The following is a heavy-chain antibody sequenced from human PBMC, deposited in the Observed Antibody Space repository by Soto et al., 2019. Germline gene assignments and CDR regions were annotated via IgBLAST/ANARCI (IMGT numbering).Heavy chain of an antibody. CDR3: WRDRSAGSYFLYGMDV. V-gene: IGHV3-33*01. Sequence: GGSLRLSCAASGMTFNRNGMHWVRQAPGKGLEWVAVIWYDGSKTAYSDSVKGRFTISRDNAKNTLYLQMNSVRDEDTAIYYFWRDRSAGSYFLYGMDVWGQGTTVTVSS. CDR1: GMTFNRNG. D-gene: IGHD1-26*01. J-gene: IGHJ6*02. CDR2: IWYDGSKT.